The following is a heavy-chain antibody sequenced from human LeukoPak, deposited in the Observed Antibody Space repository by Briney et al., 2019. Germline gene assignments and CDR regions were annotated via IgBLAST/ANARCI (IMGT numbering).Heavy chain of an antibody. J-gene: IGHJ4*02. Sequence: GGSLRLSCAAPGFTFSSYSMNWVRQAPGKGLEWVSSISSSSSYIYYADSVKGRFTISRDNAKNSLYLQMNSLRAEDTAVYYCAREDYGDYELDYWGQGTLVTVSS. CDR1: GFTFSSYS. V-gene: IGHV3-21*01. CDR3: AREDYGDYELDY. D-gene: IGHD4-17*01. CDR2: ISSSSSYI.